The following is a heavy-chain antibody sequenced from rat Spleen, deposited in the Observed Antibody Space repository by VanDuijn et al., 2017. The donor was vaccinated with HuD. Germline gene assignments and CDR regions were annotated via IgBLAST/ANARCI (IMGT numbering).Heavy chain of an antibody. D-gene: IGHD1-12*02. J-gene: IGHJ3*01. CDR3: TWDYYDATYYYRFTY. CDR2: IKAKSNNYAT. Sequence: EVQLVETGGRLVQPGKSLKLTCATSGFTFSYAWMHWIRQSPEKQLEWVAQIKAKSNNYATYYAESVKGRFTISRDNSKSSVYLQMNNLKEEDTAIYYCTWDYYDATYYYRFTYWGQGTLVTVSS. CDR1: GFTFSYAW. V-gene: IGHV6-8*01.